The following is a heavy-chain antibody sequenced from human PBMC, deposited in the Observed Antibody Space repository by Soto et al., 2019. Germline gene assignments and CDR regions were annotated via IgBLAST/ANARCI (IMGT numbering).Heavy chain of an antibody. CDR3: ARDGVGPFDY. D-gene: IGHD3-3*01. J-gene: IGHJ4*02. CDR2: TSYSGNT. Sequence: QVQLQESGPGLLKPSETLSLTCTISGGSVSTYYWSWIRQPPGKELEWIGLTSYSGNTNYNPSLQSRVAIAVDTSKNQFSLTLSSVTAADTAVYYCARDGVGPFDYWGQGTLVTVSS. V-gene: IGHV4-59*02. CDR1: GGSVSTYY.